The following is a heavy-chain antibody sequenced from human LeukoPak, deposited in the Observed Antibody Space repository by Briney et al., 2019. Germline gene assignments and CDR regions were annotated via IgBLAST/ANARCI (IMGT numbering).Heavy chain of an antibody. CDR2: IYPGDSDT. CDR3: ARLNWNDPSRASGYYYYYYMDV. D-gene: IGHD1-1*01. J-gene: IGHJ6*03. V-gene: IGHV5-51*01. CDR1: GYSFTSYW. Sequence: GESLKISCKGSGYSFTSYWIGWVRQMPGKGLEWMGIIYPGDSDTRYSPSFQGQVTISADKSISTAYLQWSSLKASDTAMYYCARLNWNDPSRASGYYYYYYMDVWGKGTTVTVSS.